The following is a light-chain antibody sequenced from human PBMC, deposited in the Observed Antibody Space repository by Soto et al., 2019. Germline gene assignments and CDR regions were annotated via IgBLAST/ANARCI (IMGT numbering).Light chain of an antibody. CDR2: EVS. Sequence: QSVLTQPASVSGSPGQSITISCTGTSSDVGGYNYVSWYQQHPGKAPKLMIYEVSNRPSGVSNRFSDSKSGNTASLTISGLQAEDEADYYCSSYTSSSLYVFGTGTKLTVL. J-gene: IGLJ1*01. CDR3: SSYTSSSLYV. CDR1: SSDVGGYNY. V-gene: IGLV2-14*01.